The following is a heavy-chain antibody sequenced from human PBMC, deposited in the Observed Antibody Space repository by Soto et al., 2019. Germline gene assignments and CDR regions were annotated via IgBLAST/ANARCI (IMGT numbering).Heavy chain of an antibody. V-gene: IGHV3-7*01. J-gene: IGHJ3*02. D-gene: IGHD2-2*01. CDR1: GFTFSSYW. CDR2: IKQGGSEK. CDR3: ARDGPIVVVPAANWDSFDI. Sequence: GGSLRLSCAASGFTFSSYWMSWVRQAPGKGLEWVANIKQGGSEKYYVDSVKGRFTISRDNAKNSLYLQMNSLRAEDTAVYYCARDGPIVVVPAANWDSFDIWGQGTMVTVSS.